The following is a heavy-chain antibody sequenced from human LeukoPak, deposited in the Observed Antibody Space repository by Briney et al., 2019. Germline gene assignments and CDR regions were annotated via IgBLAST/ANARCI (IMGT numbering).Heavy chain of an antibody. CDR3: AKDEFVTSDFTGAFDI. J-gene: IGHJ3*02. V-gene: IGHV3-9*03. Sequence: GRSLRLSCAASGFTFDNYAMHWVRQAPGKGLEWVSGISWNSGSIGYADSVKGRFTISRDNAKNSLYLQMNSLRTEDMALYYCAKDEFVTSDFTGAFDIWGQGTMVTVSS. D-gene: IGHD2-8*02. CDR2: ISWNSGSI. CDR1: GFTFDNYA.